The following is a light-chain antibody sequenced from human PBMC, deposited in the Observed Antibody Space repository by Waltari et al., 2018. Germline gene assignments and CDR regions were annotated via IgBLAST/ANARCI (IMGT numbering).Light chain of an antibody. Sequence: QSVLTQPPSASGTPGQRVTISCSGSSSNIGSNYVYWYQQVPGTAPKLLIYRNNQRPSGVPDGFSGAKSGTSSSRAISGLRSEDGSDYYCGTWDGSLSAWVFGGGTKLTVL. CDR3: GTWDGSLSAWV. CDR1: SSNIGSNY. CDR2: RNN. J-gene: IGLJ3*02. V-gene: IGLV1-47*01.